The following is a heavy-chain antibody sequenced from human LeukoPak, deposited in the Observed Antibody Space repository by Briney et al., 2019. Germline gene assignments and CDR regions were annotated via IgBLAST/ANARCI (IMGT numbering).Heavy chain of an antibody. D-gene: IGHD3-10*01. CDR1: GGSISSYY. V-gene: IGHV4-59*01. Sequence: SETLSLTCTVSGGSISSYYWSWIRQPPGKGLEWIGYIYYSGSTNYNPSLKSRVTISVDTSKNQFSLKLSSVTAADTAVYYCARVWGVANRFDPWGQGTLVTVSS. CDR3: ARVWGVANRFDP. J-gene: IGHJ5*02. CDR2: IYYSGST.